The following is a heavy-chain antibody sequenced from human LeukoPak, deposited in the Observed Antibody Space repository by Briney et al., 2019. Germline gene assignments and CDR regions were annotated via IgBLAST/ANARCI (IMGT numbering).Heavy chain of an antibody. V-gene: IGHV4-39*01. CDR1: CGSISSSSYY. J-gene: IGHJ4*02. CDR3: ARQGCSSNICHFDY. Sequence: PSETLSLTCTVSCGSISSSSYYWGWIRQPPGKGLEWFGSIFYSGSTSYNPSLKSRVTVSVYSSKNQFSLKLSSVTAADTAVYYRARQGCSSNICHFDYWGQGTLVTVSS. D-gene: IGHD2-2*01. CDR2: IFYSGST.